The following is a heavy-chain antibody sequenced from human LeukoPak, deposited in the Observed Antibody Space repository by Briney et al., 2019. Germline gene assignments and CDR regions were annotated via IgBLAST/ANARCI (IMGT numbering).Heavy chain of an antibody. CDR1: GYTFTGYY. CDR2: INPNSGGT. J-gene: IGHJ3*02. Sequence: ASVEVSCKASGYTFTGYYMHWVRQAPGQGLEWMGWINPNSGGTNYAQKFQGRVTMTRDTSISTAYMELSRLRSDDTAVYYCARDLYYYDSSGYGTTAFDIWGQGTMVTVSS. CDR3: ARDLYYYDSSGYGTTAFDI. D-gene: IGHD3-22*01. V-gene: IGHV1-2*02.